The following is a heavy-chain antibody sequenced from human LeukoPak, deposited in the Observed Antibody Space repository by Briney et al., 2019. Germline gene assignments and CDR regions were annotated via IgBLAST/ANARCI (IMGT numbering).Heavy chain of an antibody. J-gene: IGHJ3*02. CDR1: GFTFSSYW. Sequence: GGSLRLSCAASGFTFSSYWMHWVRQAPGKGLVWVSRINSDGSNIIYADSVKARFTFSRDNAKNTLYLQMNSLRAEDTAVYYCSRGGGNHAFDIWGQGTMVTVSS. D-gene: IGHD4-23*01. CDR2: INSDGSNI. V-gene: IGHV3-74*01. CDR3: SRGGGNHAFDI.